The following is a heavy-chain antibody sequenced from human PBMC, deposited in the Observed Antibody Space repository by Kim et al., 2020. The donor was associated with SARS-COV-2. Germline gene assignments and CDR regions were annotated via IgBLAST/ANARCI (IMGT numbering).Heavy chain of an antibody. CDR3: AREAGANVDDAFDI. V-gene: IGHV6-1*01. J-gene: IGHJ3*02. Sequence: AVSVKSRIPINPDTSKNQFSLQLNSVTPEDTAVYYCAREAGANVDDAFDIWGQGTMVTVSS. D-gene: IGHD1-26*01.